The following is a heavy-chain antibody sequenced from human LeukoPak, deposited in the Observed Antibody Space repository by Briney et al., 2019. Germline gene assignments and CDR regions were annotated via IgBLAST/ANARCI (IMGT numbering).Heavy chain of an antibody. V-gene: IGHV3-21*01. CDR1: GFTFSTYG. D-gene: IGHD3-3*02. J-gene: IGHJ4*02. Sequence: GGSLRLSCEASGFTFSTYGMDWVRQAPGKGLEWVSSISASSKYIYYADSVKGRFTISRDNSKNTLYLQMNSLRAEDTAVYYCARDKVASALGAIDYWGQGTLVTVSS. CDR3: ARDKVASALGAIDY. CDR2: ISASSKYI.